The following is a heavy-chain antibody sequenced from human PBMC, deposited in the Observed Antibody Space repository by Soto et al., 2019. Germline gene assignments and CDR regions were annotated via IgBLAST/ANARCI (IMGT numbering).Heavy chain of an antibody. CDR3: ARDQGSSSSQGVYCYYGMDV. V-gene: IGHV4-59*01. D-gene: IGHD6-6*01. Sequence: SETLSLTCTVSGGSISSYYWSWIRQPPGKGLEWIGYIYYSGSTNYNPSLKSRVTISVDTSKNQFSLKLSSVTAADTAVYYCARDQGSSSSQGVYCYYGMDVWGQGTTVTVSS. CDR1: GGSISSYY. J-gene: IGHJ6*02. CDR2: IYYSGST.